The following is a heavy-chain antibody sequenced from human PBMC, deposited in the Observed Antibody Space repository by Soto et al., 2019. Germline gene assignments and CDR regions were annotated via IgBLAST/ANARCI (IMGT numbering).Heavy chain of an antibody. CDR2: IYSGGST. CDR1: GFTVSSNY. D-gene: IGHD3-10*01. CDR3: ARYLGGWFGPSPDYGMDV. Sequence: GGSLRLSCAASGFTVSSNYMSWVRQAPGKGLEWVSVIYSGGSTYYADSVKGRFTISRDNSKNTSYLKMNGLRAEDTAVYYCARYLGGWFGPSPDYGMDVWGQGTTVTVSS. J-gene: IGHJ6*02. V-gene: IGHV3-53*01.